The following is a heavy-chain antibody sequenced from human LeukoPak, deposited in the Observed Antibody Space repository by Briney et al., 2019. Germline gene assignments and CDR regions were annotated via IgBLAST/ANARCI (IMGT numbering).Heavy chain of an antibody. J-gene: IGHJ4*02. CDR1: GFTFSSYA. CDR3: AKDCPCRYYYDSSGYYLHY. CDR2: ISGSGGST. Sequence: PGGSLRLSCGASGFTFSSYAMSWVRQAPGKGLEWVSAISGSGGSTYYADSVKGRFTISRDNSKNTLYLQMNSLRAEDTAVYYCAKDCPCRYYYDSSGYYLHYWGQGTLVTVSS. D-gene: IGHD3-22*01. V-gene: IGHV3-23*01.